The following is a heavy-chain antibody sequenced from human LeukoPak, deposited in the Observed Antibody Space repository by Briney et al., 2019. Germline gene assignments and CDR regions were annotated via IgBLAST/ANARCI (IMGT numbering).Heavy chain of an antibody. V-gene: IGHV3-23*01. Sequence: GGSLRLSYAASGFTFSSYAMSWVRQAPGKGLEWVSAISGSGGSTYYADSVKGRFTISRDNSKNTLYLQMNSLRAKDTAVYYCAKDLWGSGWYVLDYWGQGTLVTVSS. CDR3: AKDLWGSGWYVLDY. J-gene: IGHJ4*02. CDR2: ISGSGGST. CDR1: GFTFSSYA. D-gene: IGHD6-19*01.